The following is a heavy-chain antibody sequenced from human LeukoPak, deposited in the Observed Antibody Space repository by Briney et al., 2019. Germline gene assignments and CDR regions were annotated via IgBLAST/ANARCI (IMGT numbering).Heavy chain of an antibody. D-gene: IGHD6-13*01. CDR2: IYPGDSDT. Sequence: GESLKVSCKGSGYSFTTYWIGWVRQMPGKGLEWMGIIYPGDSDTRYSPSFQGQVTISADKSISTAYLQWSSLEASDTAMYYCARHSYTSPFDYWGQGTLVTVSS. J-gene: IGHJ4*02. CDR3: ARHSYTSPFDY. CDR1: GYSFTTYW. V-gene: IGHV5-51*01.